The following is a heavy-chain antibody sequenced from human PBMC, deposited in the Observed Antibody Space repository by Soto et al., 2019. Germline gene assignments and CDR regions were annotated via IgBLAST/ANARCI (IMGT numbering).Heavy chain of an antibody. CDR2: ISYGGSNE. CDR3: AKGLRERLGFFDY. J-gene: IGHJ4*02. D-gene: IGHD3-16*01. V-gene: IGHV3-30*18. Sequence: QVQLVESGGGVVQPGRSLRLSCATSGFTFSNYGMHWVRQAPGKGLEWVALISYGGSNEYYADSVKGRFTISRDNSKNTLFLQMNSLRAEDTAVYYCAKGLRERLGFFDYWGQGTLITVSS. CDR1: GFTFSNYG.